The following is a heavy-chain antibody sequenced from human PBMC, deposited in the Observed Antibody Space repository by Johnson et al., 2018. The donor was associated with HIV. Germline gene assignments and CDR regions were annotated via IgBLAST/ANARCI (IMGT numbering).Heavy chain of an antibody. CDR3: AREGNWNPTYGFDV. J-gene: IGHJ3*01. Sequence: VHLVESGGGVVQPGRSLRLSCAASGFTFGSYAMHWVRQAPGKGLEWVALISFDGGTKYYADSVTRRFIISRDDSKDTLHLHMNSLRPEDTAVYFCAREGNWNPTYGFDVWGQGTIATVSS. CDR2: ISFDGGTK. CDR1: GFTFGSYA. D-gene: IGHD1-1*01. V-gene: IGHV3-30*04.